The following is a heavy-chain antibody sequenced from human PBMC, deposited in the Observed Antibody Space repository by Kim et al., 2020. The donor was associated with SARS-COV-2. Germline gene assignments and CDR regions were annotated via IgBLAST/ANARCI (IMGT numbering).Heavy chain of an antibody. CDR2: IRSKAYGGTT. J-gene: IGHJ5*02. V-gene: IGHV3-49*04. Sequence: GGSLRLSCTASGFTFGDYAMSWVRQAPGKGLEWVGFIRSKAYGGTTEYAASVKGRFTISRDDSKSIAYLQMNSLKTEDTAVYYCTRLRSGEWLLSGVLWFDPWGQGTLVTVSS. CDR1: GFTFGDYA. CDR3: TRLRSGEWLLSGVLWFDP. D-gene: IGHD3-3*01.